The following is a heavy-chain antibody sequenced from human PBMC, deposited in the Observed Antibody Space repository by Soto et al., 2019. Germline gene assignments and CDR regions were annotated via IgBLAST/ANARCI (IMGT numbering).Heavy chain of an antibody. J-gene: IGHJ5*02. CDR3: ATVFDL. V-gene: IGHV3-74*01. Sequence: DVQFVESGGGLVQPGGSLRVSCAASGFTLGSHRIHWVRQAPGKGLEWVSRIDTDGGGTSYADSVKGRFTISTDNTKNTVYLQMNGLRAEDTAVYYCATVFDLWGQGTLVTVSS. CDR2: IDTDGGGT. CDR1: GFTLGSHR.